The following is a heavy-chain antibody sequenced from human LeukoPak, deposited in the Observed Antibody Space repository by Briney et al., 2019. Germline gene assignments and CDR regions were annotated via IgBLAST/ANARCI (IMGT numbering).Heavy chain of an antibody. D-gene: IGHD3-22*01. Sequence: SVKVSCKASGGTFSSYTISRVRQAPGQGLEWMGRIIPILGIANYAQKFQGRVTITADKSTSTAYMELSSLRSEDTAVYYCARFYYDSSGSHAFDIWGQGTMVTVSS. CDR3: ARFYYDSSGSHAFDI. CDR2: IIPILGIA. J-gene: IGHJ3*02. V-gene: IGHV1-69*02. CDR1: GGTFSSYT.